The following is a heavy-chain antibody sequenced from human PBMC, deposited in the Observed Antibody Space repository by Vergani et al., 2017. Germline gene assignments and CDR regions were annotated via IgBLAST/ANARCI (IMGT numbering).Heavy chain of an antibody. CDR1: GFTFDDYA. Sequence: EVQLVESGGGVVQPGGSLRLSCAASGFTFDDYAMHWVRQAPGKGLAWVSLISGDGGSTYYADSVKGRFTISRDNSKNSLYLQMNSLRTEDTALYYCASAPRYCSSTSCLYMDVWGKGTTVTVSS. CDR2: ISGDGGST. V-gene: IGHV3-43*02. CDR3: ASAPRYCSSTSCLYMDV. D-gene: IGHD2-2*01. J-gene: IGHJ6*03.